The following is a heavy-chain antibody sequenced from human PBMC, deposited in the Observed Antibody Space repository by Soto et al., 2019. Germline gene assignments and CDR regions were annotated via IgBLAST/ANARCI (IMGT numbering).Heavy chain of an antibody. CDR3: AKVSRKGSAIDFDY. CDR2: VNPNNGDT. J-gene: IGHJ4*02. CDR1: GYTFSYYD. D-gene: IGHD3-10*01. V-gene: IGHV1-8*01. Sequence: QVQLVQSGAELKKPGASVKVSCKASGYTFSYYDMNWVRQATGQGPEWIGWVNPNNGDTGYAQKFQGRVTLTTDISTTTAYMALTSLRSEDTAIYYCAKVSRKGSAIDFDYWGQGTLITVS.